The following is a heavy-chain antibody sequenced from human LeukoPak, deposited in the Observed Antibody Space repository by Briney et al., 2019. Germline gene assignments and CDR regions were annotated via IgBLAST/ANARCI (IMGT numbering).Heavy chain of an antibody. V-gene: IGHV3-23*01. J-gene: IGHJ3*02. CDR2: ISGSGGST. CDR3: ANLPYSGYSDAFDI. CDR1: GFTFSSYG. D-gene: IGHD5-12*01. Sequence: GGSLRLSCAASGFTFSSYGMSWVRQAPGKGLEWVSVISGSGGSTYYADSVKGRFTISRDNSKNTLYLQMNSLRAEDTAVYYCANLPYSGYSDAFDIWGQGTMVTVSS.